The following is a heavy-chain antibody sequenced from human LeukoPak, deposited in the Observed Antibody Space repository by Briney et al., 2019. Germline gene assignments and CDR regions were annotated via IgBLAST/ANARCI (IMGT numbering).Heavy chain of an antibody. D-gene: IGHD3-10*01. CDR1: GYTFTSYG. V-gene: IGHV1-18*01. Sequence: GASVKVSCKASGYTFTSYGISWVRQAPGQGLEWMGWISAYNGNTNYAQKLQGRVTITADESTSTAYMELSSLRSEDTAVYYCARDARFGEFHYYMDVWGKGTTVTISS. J-gene: IGHJ6*03. CDR2: ISAYNGNT. CDR3: ARDARFGEFHYYMDV.